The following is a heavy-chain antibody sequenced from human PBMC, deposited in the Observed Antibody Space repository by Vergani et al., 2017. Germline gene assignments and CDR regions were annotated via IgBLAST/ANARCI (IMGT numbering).Heavy chain of an antibody. D-gene: IGHD6-6*01. Sequence: QLQLQESGPGLVKPSQTLSLTCAVSGGSISSGGYSWSWIRQPPGKGLEWIGYIYHSGSTYYNPSLKSRVTISVDRSKNQFSLKLSSVTAADTAVYYCARGLESSSSWSKSCWFDPWGQGTLVTVSS. J-gene: IGHJ5*02. CDR2: IYHSGST. CDR1: GGSISSGGYS. CDR3: ARGLESSSSWSKSCWFDP. V-gene: IGHV4-30-2*01.